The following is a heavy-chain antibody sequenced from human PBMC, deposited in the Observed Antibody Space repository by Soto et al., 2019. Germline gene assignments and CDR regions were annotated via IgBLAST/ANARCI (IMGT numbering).Heavy chain of an antibody. V-gene: IGHV3-20*04. CDR1: GFTFADHA. D-gene: IGHD2-21*02. J-gene: IGHJ4*02. Sequence: GGSLRLSCVASGFTFADHAMHWVRKVPGKGLERVGHITWDGYSIGYVGSVRGRFTISRDNAKDTLYLQMNSLRAEDTATYYCAREELKCGGDCLAFGGQGARDTVSS. CDR3: AREELKCGGDCLAF. CDR2: ITWDGYSI.